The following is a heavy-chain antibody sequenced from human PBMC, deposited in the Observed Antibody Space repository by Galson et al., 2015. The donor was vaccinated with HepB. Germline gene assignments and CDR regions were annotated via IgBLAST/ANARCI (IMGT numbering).Heavy chain of an antibody. CDR3: ARRRGSSSWYRYFDL. V-gene: IGHV4-39*01. Sequence: SETLSLTCTVSGGSISSSSYYWGWIRQPPGKGLEWIGSIYYSGSTYYNPSLKSRVTISVDTSKNQFSLKLSSVTAADTAVYYCARRRGSSSWYRYFDLWGRGTLVTVSS. D-gene: IGHD6-13*01. CDR1: GGSISSSSYY. J-gene: IGHJ2*01. CDR2: IYYSGST.